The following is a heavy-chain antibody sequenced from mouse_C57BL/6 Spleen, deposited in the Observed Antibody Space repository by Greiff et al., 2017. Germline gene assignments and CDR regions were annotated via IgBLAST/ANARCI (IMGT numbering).Heavy chain of an antibody. V-gene: IGHV1-76*01. Sequence: QVQLQQPGAELVRPGASVKLSCKASGYTFTGYCIHWVKQRPGQGLEWIARIDPGSGNTNYNEKFKGKATLTAEKSSSTAYMQLSSLTSEDSAVYFCARGDYYCVVDYWGQGTTLTVSS. J-gene: IGHJ2*01. CDR1: GYTFTGYC. D-gene: IGHD1-1*01. CDR3: ARGDYYCVVDY. CDR2: IDPGSGNT.